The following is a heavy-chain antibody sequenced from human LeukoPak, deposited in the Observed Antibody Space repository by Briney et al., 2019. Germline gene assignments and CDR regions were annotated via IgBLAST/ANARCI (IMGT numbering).Heavy chain of an antibody. D-gene: IGHD4-17*01. J-gene: IGHJ2*01. CDR1: GGSLSSYY. V-gene: IGHV4-59*01. Sequence: PSETLSLTCTVSGGSLSSYYWSWIRQPPGKGLEWIGYIYYSGSTNYNPSLKSRVTISVDTSKNQFSLKLSSVTAADTAVYYCARVHGDLLWYFDLWGRGTLVTVSS. CDR2: IYYSGST. CDR3: ARVHGDLLWYFDL.